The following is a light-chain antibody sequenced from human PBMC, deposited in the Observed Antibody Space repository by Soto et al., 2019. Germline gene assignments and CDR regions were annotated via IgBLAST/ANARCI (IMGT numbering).Light chain of an antibody. Sequence: DIQMTQSPSSLSASVGDRVTITCRTSQSVSIYVNWYQQKPGKAPILLIYASSSLQSGVPSRFSGSGSGTEFTLTISSLQSEDFAVYYCQQYDNWPRTFGQGTKVEIK. CDR3: QQYDNWPRT. V-gene: IGKV1-39*01. J-gene: IGKJ1*01. CDR2: ASS. CDR1: QSVSIY.